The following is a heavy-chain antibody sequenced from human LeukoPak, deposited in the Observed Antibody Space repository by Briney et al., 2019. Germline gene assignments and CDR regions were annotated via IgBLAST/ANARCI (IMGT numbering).Heavy chain of an antibody. V-gene: IGHV4-59*02. CDR1: GGPVSSYY. CDR3: ANDATPYSSSRGANDY. J-gene: IGHJ4*02. D-gene: IGHD6-6*01. CDR2: IYFSGST. Sequence: PSETLSLTCTVSGGPVSSYYWSWIRQPPGKGLEWIGYIYFSGSTNYNPSLKSRVAISVDTSNNQFSLKLSSVTTADTAVYYCANDATPYSSSRGANDYWGQGTLVTVSS.